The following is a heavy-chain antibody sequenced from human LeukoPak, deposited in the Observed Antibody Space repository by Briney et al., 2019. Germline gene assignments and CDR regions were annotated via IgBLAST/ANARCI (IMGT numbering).Heavy chain of an antibody. CDR3: GRQGRGWFGESSFDY. J-gene: IGHJ4*02. V-gene: IGHV3-30*02. D-gene: IGHD3-10*01. CDR1: GYTFTGYY. Sequence: SCKASGYTFTGYYMHWVRQAPGKGLEWVAFIRYDGSNKYYADSVKGRFTISRDNSKNTLYLQMNSLRAEDTAVYYCGRQGRGWFGESSFDYWGQGTLVTVSS. CDR2: IRYDGSNK.